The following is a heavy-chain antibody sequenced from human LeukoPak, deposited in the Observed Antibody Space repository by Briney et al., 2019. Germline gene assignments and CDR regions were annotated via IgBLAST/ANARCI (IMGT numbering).Heavy chain of an antibody. D-gene: IGHD6-13*01. J-gene: IGHJ4*02. CDR3: ARGLWYSSSSPYFDY. Sequence: SETLSLTCTVSGASISSYYWSWIRQPAGKGLEWIGHIYTSGSTNYNPSLKSRVTMSVDTSKNQFSLKLSSVTAADTAVYYCARGLWYSSSSPYFDYWGQGTLVTVSS. V-gene: IGHV4-4*07. CDR2: IYTSGST. CDR1: GASISSYY.